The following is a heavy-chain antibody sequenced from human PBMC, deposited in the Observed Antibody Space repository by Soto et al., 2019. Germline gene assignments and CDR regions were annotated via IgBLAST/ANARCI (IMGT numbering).Heavy chain of an antibody. CDR1: GFXSSSYA. D-gene: IGHD3-3*01. CDR2: ISGSGGNT. CDR3: ARDPSYDFWSEFDY. V-gene: IGHV3-23*01. Sequence: XGXLRLSSAVSGFXSSSYAMAWVRQSPGKGLEWVSAISGSGGNTYHADSANGPFTISRDNSKNTLYLQMNSMRAEDTAVYYCARDPSYDFWSEFDYWGQGTLATVS. J-gene: IGHJ4*02.